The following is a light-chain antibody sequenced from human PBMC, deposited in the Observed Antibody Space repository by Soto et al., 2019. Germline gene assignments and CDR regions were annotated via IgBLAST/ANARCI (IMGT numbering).Light chain of an antibody. Sequence: DIQMTQSPSTLSASVGDGVTITCRASQNISVWLAWYQQRPGKAPKFLIYDASNLETGVSSRFSGSGSGTQFTLTLRSLQPHDFATYYCQQYDSSSPTFGQGTKLEIK. CDR3: QQYDSSSPT. J-gene: IGKJ2*01. V-gene: IGKV1-5*01. CDR1: QNISVW. CDR2: DAS.